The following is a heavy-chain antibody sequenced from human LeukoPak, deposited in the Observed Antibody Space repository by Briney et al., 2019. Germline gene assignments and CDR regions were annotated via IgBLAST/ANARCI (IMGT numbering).Heavy chain of an antibody. CDR2: INPSGGST. CDR1: GYTFSAYC. CDR3: ARVATVRTSPIDY. J-gene: IGHJ4*02. D-gene: IGHD2-8*01. Sequence: ASVKVSCKASGYTFSAYCMHWVRQAPGQGLEWMGIINPSGGSTSYAQKFQGRVTMTRDTFTSTVYMELSSLRSEDTAVYYCARVATVRTSPIDYWGQGTLVTVSS. V-gene: IGHV1-46*01.